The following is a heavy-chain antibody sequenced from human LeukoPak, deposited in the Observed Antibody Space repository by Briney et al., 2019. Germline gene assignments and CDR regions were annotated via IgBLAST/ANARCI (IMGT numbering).Heavy chain of an antibody. CDR1: GGSISSYY. CDR2: IYYSGST. J-gene: IGHJ4*02. V-gene: IGHV4-59*08. CDR3: ARYEAVAGVFDY. Sequence: SETLSLTCTVSGGSISSYYWSWIRQPPGKGLEWMGYIYYSGSTNYNPSLKSRVTISIDTSKNQFSLKLSSVTVADTAVYYCARYEAVAGVFDYWGQGTLVTVSS. D-gene: IGHD6-19*01.